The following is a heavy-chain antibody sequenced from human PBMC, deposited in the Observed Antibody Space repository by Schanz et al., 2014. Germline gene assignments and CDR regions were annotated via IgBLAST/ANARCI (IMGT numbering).Heavy chain of an antibody. CDR1: GFTFGDYA. Sequence: EVQLVESGGGLVKPGGSLRLSCAASGFTFGDYAMTWVRQAPGKGLEWVSRIKSDGSSTSYADSVKGRFTISRDNAKNTLYLQMNSLRAEDTAVYYCARAGYDADNWFDPWGQGTLVTVSS. D-gene: IGHD2-2*01. CDR3: ARAGYDADNWFDP. V-gene: IGHV3-74*02. CDR2: IKSDGSST. J-gene: IGHJ5*02.